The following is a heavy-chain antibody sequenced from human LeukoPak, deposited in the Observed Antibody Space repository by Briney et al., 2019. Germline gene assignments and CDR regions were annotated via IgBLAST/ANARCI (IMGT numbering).Heavy chain of an antibody. CDR1: GFTFSTYG. Sequence: GGSLRLSCAASGFTFSTYGMSWVRQAPGKGLEWVSVISGSGGSTYYADSVKGRFTISRDNSKNTLYLQMNSLRAEDTAVYYCAKDTALGSITFGGVIINYFDYWGQGTLVTVSS. D-gene: IGHD3-16*02. J-gene: IGHJ4*02. CDR3: AKDTALGSITFGGVIINYFDY. V-gene: IGHV3-23*01. CDR2: ISGSGGST.